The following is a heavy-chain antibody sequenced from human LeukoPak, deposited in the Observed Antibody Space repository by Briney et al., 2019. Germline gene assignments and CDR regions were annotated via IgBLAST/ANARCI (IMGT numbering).Heavy chain of an antibody. Sequence: GASVKVSCKASGYTFTSYDINWVRQATGQGLEWMGWMNPNSGNTGYAQKFQGRVTMTRNTSISTAYMELSSLRSEDTAVYYCAREPRDGYYYGMDVSGQGATVTVSS. D-gene: IGHD1-14*01. CDR3: AREPRDGYYYGMDV. V-gene: IGHV1-8*01. CDR2: MNPNSGNT. CDR1: GYTFTSYD. J-gene: IGHJ6*02.